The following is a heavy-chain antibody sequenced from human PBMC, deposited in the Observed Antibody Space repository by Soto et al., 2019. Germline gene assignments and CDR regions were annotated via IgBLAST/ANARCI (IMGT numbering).Heavy chain of an antibody. J-gene: IGHJ4*02. CDR2: ISGSGDST. D-gene: IGHD6-19*01. Sequence: EVQLLESGGGLVQPGGSLRLSCAASGFTFSTYAMNWVRQAPGKGLEWVSGISGSGDSTYYADSVKGWFTVSRDNSKNTLYLQMNSLRAEDTAVFYCAKERSSGWSFDYWGQGTLVTVSS. CDR3: AKERSSGWSFDY. V-gene: IGHV3-23*01. CDR1: GFTFSTYA.